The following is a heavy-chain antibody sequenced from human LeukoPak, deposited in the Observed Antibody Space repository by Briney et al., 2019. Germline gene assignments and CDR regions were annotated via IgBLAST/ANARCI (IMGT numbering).Heavy chain of an antibody. CDR1: GFTFDDYA. V-gene: IGHV3-43D*04. CDR3: AKDRVSSSWYGHYYYYMDV. D-gene: IGHD6-13*01. Sequence: GGSLRFSCAASGFTFDDYAMHWVRQAPGKGLEWVSLISWDGGSTYYADSVKGRFTISRDNSKNSLYLQMNSLRAEDTALYYCAKDRVSSSWYGHYYYYMDVWGKGTTVTVSS. J-gene: IGHJ6*03. CDR2: ISWDGGST.